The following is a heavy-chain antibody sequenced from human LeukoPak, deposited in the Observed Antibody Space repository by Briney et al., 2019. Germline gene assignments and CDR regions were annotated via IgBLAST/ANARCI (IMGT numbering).Heavy chain of an antibody. CDR2: ISSRGSTI. CDR3: ARGRGYGSGSYYGMDV. V-gene: IGHV3-11*01. CDR1: GFTFSDYY. J-gene: IGHJ6*02. Sequence: GGSLRLSCAASGFTFSDYYMSWIRQAPGKGLEWVSDISSRGSTIYYADSVKGRFTISRDNAKKSLYLQMNSLRAEDTAVYYCARGRGYGSGSYYGMDVWGQGTTVTVSS. D-gene: IGHD3-10*01.